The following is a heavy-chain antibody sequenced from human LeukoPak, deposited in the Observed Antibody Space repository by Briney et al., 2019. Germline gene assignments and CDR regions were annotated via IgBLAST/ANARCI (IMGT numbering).Heavy chain of an antibody. CDR1: GFTLSSYS. CDR2: ISSSSSII. Sequence: GGSLRLSCAASGFTLSSYSMNWVRQAPGKGLEWVSYISSSSSIIYYADSVKGRFTISRDNAKNSLYLQMNSLRAEDTAVYYCARRPTVTTPLTAWGQGTLVTVSS. D-gene: IGHD4-17*01. CDR3: ARRPTVTTPLTA. J-gene: IGHJ5*02. V-gene: IGHV3-48*04.